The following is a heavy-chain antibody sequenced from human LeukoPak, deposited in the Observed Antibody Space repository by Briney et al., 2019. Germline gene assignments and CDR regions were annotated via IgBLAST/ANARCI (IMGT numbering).Heavy chain of an antibody. J-gene: IGHJ6*03. D-gene: IGHD2-2*01. CDR2: IIPIFGTA. CDR3: ARSRVVPAALYYMDV. CDR1: GGTFSSYA. V-gene: IGHV1-69*05. Sequence: SVKVSCKASGGTFSSYAISWVRQAPGQGLEWMGGIIPIFGTANYAQKFQGRVTITTDESTSTAYMELSSLRSEDTAVYYCARSRVVPAALYYMDVWGKGTTVTVSS.